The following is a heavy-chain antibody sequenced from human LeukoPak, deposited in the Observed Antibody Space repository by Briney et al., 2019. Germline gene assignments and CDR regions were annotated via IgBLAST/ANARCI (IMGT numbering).Heavy chain of an antibody. CDR1: GFTFSDYY. Sequence: GGSLRLSCAASGFTFSDYYMSWIRQAPGKGLEWVSYISSSGSTIYYADSVKGRFTISRDNAKNTLYLQMNSLRAEDTAVYYCARVGGIVVLPAAIPRMGLFNVWGKGTTVTISS. CDR2: ISSSGSTI. J-gene: IGHJ6*04. V-gene: IGHV3-11*01. D-gene: IGHD2-2*01. CDR3: ARVGGIVVLPAAIPRMGLFNV.